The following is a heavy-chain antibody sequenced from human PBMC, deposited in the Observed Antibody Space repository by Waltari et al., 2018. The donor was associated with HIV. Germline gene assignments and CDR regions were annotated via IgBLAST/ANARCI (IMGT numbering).Heavy chain of an antibody. J-gene: IGHJ4*02. Sequence: QAQLVESGGCVVQPGRSLRLSCAASGFTFSNYDMHLVRQSPGEGLEWVALIWDDGSNKFYADSVKGRFIISRDNSKNTLYLQINSLRADDTAVYYCTRDKQTTGATLDYWGQGTLVTVSS. CDR3: TRDKQTTGATLDY. V-gene: IGHV3-33*01. CDR1: GFTFSNYD. D-gene: IGHD2-15*01. CDR2: IWDDGSNK.